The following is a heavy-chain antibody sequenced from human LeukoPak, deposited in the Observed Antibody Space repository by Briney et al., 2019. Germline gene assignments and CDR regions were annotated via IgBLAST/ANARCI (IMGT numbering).Heavy chain of an antibody. D-gene: IGHD3-10*01. CDR2: MYYSGST. CDR1: GGSISNNNYY. CDR3: ARRRFGDPGADP. V-gene: IGHV4-39*01. Sequence: SETLSLTCTVSGGSISNNNYYWGWIRQPPGKGLEWIGTMYYSGSTYYNPSLKSRVTISVDTSQNQFSLKLSSVTAAGTAVYYCARRRFGDPGADPWGQGTLVTVSS. J-gene: IGHJ5*02.